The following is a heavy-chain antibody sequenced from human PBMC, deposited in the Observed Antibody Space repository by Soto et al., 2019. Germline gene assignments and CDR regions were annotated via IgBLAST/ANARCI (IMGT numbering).Heavy chain of an antibody. CDR2: ISYDGSNK. Sequence: PGGSLRLSCAASGFTFSSYGMHWVRQAPGKGLEWVAVISYDGSNKYYADSVKGRFTISRDNSKNTLYLQMNSLRAEDTAVYYCAKDLRWLVPPTYYYYVLDVWGQGTTVTVSS. J-gene: IGHJ6*02. CDR1: GFTFSSYG. D-gene: IGHD6-19*01. CDR3: AKDLRWLVPPTYYYYVLDV. V-gene: IGHV3-30*18.